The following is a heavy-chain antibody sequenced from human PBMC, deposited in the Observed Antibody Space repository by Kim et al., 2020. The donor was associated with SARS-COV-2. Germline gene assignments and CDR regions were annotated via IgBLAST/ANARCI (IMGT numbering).Heavy chain of an antibody. V-gene: IGHV4-34*01. CDR2: INHSGST. CDR3: ARRRYCSSTSCYRHSYYFDY. J-gene: IGHJ4*02. CDR1: GGSFSGYY. D-gene: IGHD2-2*01. Sequence: SETLSLTCAVYGGSFSGYYWSWIRQPPGKGLEWIGEINHSGSTNYNPSLKSRVTISVDTSKNQFSLKLSSVTAADTAVYYCARRRYCSSTSCYRHSYYFDYWGQGTLVTVSS.